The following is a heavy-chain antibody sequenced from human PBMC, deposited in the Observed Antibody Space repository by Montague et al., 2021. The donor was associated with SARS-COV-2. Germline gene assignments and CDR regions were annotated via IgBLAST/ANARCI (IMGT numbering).Heavy chain of an antibody. CDR1: GFSLSTSGMC. CDR2: INHSGST. Sequence: LVKPTQTLTLACTFSGFSLSTSGMCVSWIRQPPGKALEWVGEINHSGSTNYNPSLKSRVTISVDASKNQFSLKLSSVTAADTAVYYCARGTSTINMIVVVITGIGYYFDYWGQGTLVTVSS. J-gene: IGHJ4*02. CDR3: ARGTSTINMIVVVITGIGYYFDY. V-gene: IGHV4-30-2*01. D-gene: IGHD3-22*01.